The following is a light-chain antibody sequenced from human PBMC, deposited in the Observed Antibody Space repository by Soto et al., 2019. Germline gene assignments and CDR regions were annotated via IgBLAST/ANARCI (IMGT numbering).Light chain of an antibody. Sequence: DIQMTQSPSTLSASVGDRVTITCRASQTVSSWLAWFQQKPGKAPTLLIYGVSSVESGVPSRFSSSGSETEFTLTISNLQPYDFATYYCQQYADSSWTFGQGTKVE. CDR3: QQYADSSWT. J-gene: IGKJ1*01. V-gene: IGKV1-5*03. CDR1: QTVSSW. CDR2: GVS.